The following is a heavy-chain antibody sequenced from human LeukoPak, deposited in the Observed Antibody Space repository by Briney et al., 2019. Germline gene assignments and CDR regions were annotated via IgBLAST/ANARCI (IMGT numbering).Heavy chain of an antibody. J-gene: IGHJ4*02. D-gene: IGHD3-22*01. V-gene: IGHV3-73*01. Sequence: PGGSLRLSCAASGFTFSGSAMHWFRQASGKGLEWVGRIRSKANSYATAYAASVKGRFTISRDDSKNTAHLQMNSLKTEDTAVYYCTSNYDSSGYSVKVWHDYWGQGTLVTVSS. CDR1: GFTFSGSA. CDR2: IRSKANSYAT. CDR3: TSNYDSSGYSVKVWHDY.